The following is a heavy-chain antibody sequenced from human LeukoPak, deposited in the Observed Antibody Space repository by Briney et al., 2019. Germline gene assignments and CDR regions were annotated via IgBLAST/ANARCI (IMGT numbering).Heavy chain of an antibody. Sequence: GGSLRLSCAASGFTVSSNYMSWVRQAPGKGLEWVSYISSSGSTIYYADSVKGRFTISRDNAKNSLYLQMNSLRAEDTALYYCAKAPEMATITGAFDIWGQGTMVTVSS. CDR3: AKAPEMATITGAFDI. CDR2: ISSSGSTI. D-gene: IGHD5-24*01. V-gene: IGHV3-11*01. J-gene: IGHJ3*02. CDR1: GFTVSSNY.